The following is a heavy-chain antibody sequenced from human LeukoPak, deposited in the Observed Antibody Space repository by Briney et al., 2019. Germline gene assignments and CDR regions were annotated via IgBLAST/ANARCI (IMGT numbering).Heavy chain of an antibody. V-gene: IGHV3-21*01. CDR2: ISSSSSYI. Sequence: AGGSLRLSCAASGFTFSSYSMNWVRQAPGKGLEWVSSISSSSSYIYCADSVKGRFTISRDNAKNSLYLQMNSLRAEDTAVYYCARVPAAGTYFDYWGQGTLVTVSS. J-gene: IGHJ4*02. CDR1: GFTFSSYS. D-gene: IGHD6-13*01. CDR3: ARVPAAGTYFDY.